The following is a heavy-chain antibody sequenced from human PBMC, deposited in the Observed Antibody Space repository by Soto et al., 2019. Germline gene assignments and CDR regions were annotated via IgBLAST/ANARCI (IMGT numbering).Heavy chain of an antibody. CDR1: GGSISSYY. J-gene: IGHJ3*02. D-gene: IGHD3-16*01. V-gene: IGHV4-59*08. CDR2: IYYSGST. CDR3: ARHLEQAYVYIWGSQDASDI. Sequence: SETLSLTCTVSGGSISSYYWSWIRQPPGKGLEWIGYIYYSGSTNYNPSLKSRVTISVDTSKNQFSLKLSSVTAADTAVYYCARHLEQAYVYIWGSQDASDIWGQGTMVTGSS.